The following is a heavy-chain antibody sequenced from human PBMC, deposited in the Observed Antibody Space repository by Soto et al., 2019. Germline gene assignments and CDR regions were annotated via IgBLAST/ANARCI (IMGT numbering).Heavy chain of an antibody. CDR3: ARTRYYDSWRIDY. Sequence: QVQLQESGPGMVKPSETLSLTCTVSDGSISSGDYYWSWIRQPPGRGLEWIGYMHKSGSAYYNPSLKGRPSISIDTSMNQFSLKVNSMTAADTAVYYCARTRYYDSWRIDYWGQGTLVTVSS. V-gene: IGHV4-30-4*01. CDR2: MHKSGSA. D-gene: IGHD3-3*01. CDR1: DGSISSGDYY. J-gene: IGHJ4*02.